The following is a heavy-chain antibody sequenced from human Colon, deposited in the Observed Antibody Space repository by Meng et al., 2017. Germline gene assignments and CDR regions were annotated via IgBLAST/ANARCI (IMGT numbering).Heavy chain of an antibody. D-gene: IGHD4-17*01. J-gene: IGHJ5*02. CDR1: GGSFSGFY. Sequence: QVPDQQGGAGLLMPSGTLSLTCAASGGSFSGFYWSWIRQPPGKGLEWIGEIDHFGISNYNSSLKVRLTMSVDTSKKQISLTLTSVTAADTAVYYCATGLRHGDWFDPWGPGTLVTVPS. CDR3: ATGLRHGDWFDP. CDR2: IDHFGIS. V-gene: IGHV4-34*01.